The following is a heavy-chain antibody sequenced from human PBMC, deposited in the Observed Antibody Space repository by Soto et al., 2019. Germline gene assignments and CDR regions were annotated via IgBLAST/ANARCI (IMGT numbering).Heavy chain of an antibody. Sequence: EVQLVESGGDLVQPGGSLRLSCAASGFTFSSYWMSWVRQGPGKGPEWVANIKQDGSEIYYVDSVKGRFTISRDNAKSSLYLQMTSLRAEDTAVYHCAKSLSAIPGDSWGQGTLVTVSS. CDR2: IKQDGSEI. J-gene: IGHJ4*02. CDR1: GFTFSSYW. D-gene: IGHD2-2*01. V-gene: IGHV3-7*05. CDR3: AKSLSAIPGDS.